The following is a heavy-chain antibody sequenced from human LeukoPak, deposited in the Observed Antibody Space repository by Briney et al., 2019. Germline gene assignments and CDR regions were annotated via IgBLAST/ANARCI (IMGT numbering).Heavy chain of an antibody. CDR3: ARDRSLLTMVWFDY. CDR1: GYTFTDYY. D-gene: IGHD3-10*01. V-gene: IGHV1-2*02. Sequence: ASVKVSCKASGYTFTDYYMHWARQAPGQGLEWMGWINPNGGDTNYAHKFQGRVTMTRDTSISTAYMELSSLRSDDTALYYCARDRSLLTMVWFDYWGQGTLVTVSS. J-gene: IGHJ4*02. CDR2: INPNGGDT.